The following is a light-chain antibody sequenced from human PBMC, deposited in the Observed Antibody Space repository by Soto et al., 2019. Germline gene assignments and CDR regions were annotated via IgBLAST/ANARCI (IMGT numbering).Light chain of an antibody. Sequence: DIPMTQSPSTLSASVGDRVTITCRASQSISSWLAWYQQKPGKAPKLLIYAASTLQSGVPSRFSGSGSGTEFTLTISSLQPDDFATYYCQQYNSYSRTFGQGTKVDIK. CDR3: QQYNSYSRT. V-gene: IGKV1-5*01. J-gene: IGKJ1*01. CDR2: AAS. CDR1: QSISSW.